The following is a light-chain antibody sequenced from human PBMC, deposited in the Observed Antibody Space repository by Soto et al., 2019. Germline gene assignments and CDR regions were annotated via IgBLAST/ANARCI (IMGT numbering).Light chain of an antibody. CDR3: QQRSNWPIT. CDR1: QSVSSTY. J-gene: IGKJ5*01. V-gene: IGKV3D-20*02. Sequence: EMVLTQSPGTLSLSPGERATLSCRASQSVSSTYLAWYQQKPGQAPRLLSYGTSSRATGIPTRFSGSGSGTDFTLSITRLEPEDFEVYYCQQRSNWPITFGQGTRLEIK. CDR2: GTS.